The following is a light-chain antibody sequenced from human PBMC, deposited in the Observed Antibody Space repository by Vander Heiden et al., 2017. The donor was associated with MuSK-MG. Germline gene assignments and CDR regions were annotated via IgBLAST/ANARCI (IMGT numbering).Light chain of an antibody. V-gene: IGKV1-9*01. CDR1: QVISSY. J-gene: IGKJ4*01. Sequence: DIQLTQSPSFLSASVGDKVTIPCRASQVISSYLAWYQQKPGKAPKLLIYAASTLLSGVPSRFSGSGSGTEFTLTISSLQPEDFATYYCLHLNSYPLTFGGGTKVEI. CDR3: LHLNSYPLT. CDR2: AAS.